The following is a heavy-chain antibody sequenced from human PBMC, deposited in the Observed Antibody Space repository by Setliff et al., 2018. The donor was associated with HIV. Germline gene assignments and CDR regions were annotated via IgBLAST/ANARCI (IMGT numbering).Heavy chain of an antibody. D-gene: IGHD6-13*01. V-gene: IGHV1-69*10. CDR3: ARVLKGYSSSYEAFDI. CDR1: DYTFTNYG. CDR2: IIPILNVA. J-gene: IGHJ3*02. Sequence: SVKVSCKTSDYTFTNYGIYWVRQAPGQGLEWMGGIIPILNVAKYPQKFHGRVTITADKSTSTVYMELSSLRSEDTAMYYCARVLKGYSSSYEAFDIWGQGTKVTVSS.